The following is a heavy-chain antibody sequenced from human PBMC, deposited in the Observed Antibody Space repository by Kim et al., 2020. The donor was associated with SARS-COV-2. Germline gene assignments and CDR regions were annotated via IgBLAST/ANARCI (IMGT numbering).Heavy chain of an antibody. J-gene: IGHJ3*02. CDR2: IYHSGST. Sequence: SETLSLTCAVSGGSISSSNWWRWFRQPPGKKLVWIGEIYHSGSTNYNPSPKTRVTTLVDKSKNQFSLKLSSVTAADTAVYYYASRITMITGFDIWGQGTMVTVSS. CDR3: ASRITMITGFDI. V-gene: IGHV4-4*02. D-gene: IGHD3-22*01. CDR1: GGSISSSNW.